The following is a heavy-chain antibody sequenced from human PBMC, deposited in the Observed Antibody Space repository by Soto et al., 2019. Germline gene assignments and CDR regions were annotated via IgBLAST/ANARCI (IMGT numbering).Heavy chain of an antibody. CDR2: IKADGNEK. CDR3: AREWRSGYSSSFDC. Sequence: GESLRLSCAASGFTFSTYSMSWARQAPGKGREWVAMIKADGNEKYYVDSVKGRFTISRDNTDNSLFLQMNSLRVEDTAMYFCAREWRSGYSSSFDCWGLGTLVTVSS. D-gene: IGHD5-12*01. J-gene: IGHJ4*02. CDR1: GFTFSTYS. V-gene: IGHV3-7*05.